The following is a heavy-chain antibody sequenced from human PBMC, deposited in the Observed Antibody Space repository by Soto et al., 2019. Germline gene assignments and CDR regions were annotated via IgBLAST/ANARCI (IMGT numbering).Heavy chain of an antibody. CDR3: ARVNYGDYYYGKDV. CDR1: GGSINYSY. CDR2: ISYTGSA. V-gene: IGHV4-59*01. D-gene: IGHD4-17*01. J-gene: IGHJ6*02. Sequence: SETLSLTCTVSGGSINYSYWTWIRQPPGKGLEWIGYISYTGSANYNASLKSRLTISVDTSKNQFSLKLSSVTAADTALYYCARVNYGDYYYGKDVWGQGTTVTVSS.